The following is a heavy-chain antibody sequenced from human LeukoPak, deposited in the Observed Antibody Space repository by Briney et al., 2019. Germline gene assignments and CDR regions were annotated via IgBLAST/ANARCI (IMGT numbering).Heavy chain of an antibody. CDR2: IYYSGST. J-gene: IGHJ5*02. D-gene: IGHD4-17*01. CDR1: GGPINSYY. V-gene: IGHV4-59*01. CDR3: ARSFRGDYLNWFDP. Sequence: SETLSLTCTVSGGPINSYYWSWIRQPPGKGLEWIGYIYYSGSTNYNPSLKSRVTISVDTSKNQFSLKLSSVTAADTAVYYCARSFRGDYLNWFDPWGQGTMVTVSS.